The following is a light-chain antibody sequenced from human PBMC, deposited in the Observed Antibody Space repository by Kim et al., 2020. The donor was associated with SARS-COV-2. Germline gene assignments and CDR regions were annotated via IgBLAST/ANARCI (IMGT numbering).Light chain of an antibody. CDR1: ALPKQY. CDR3: QSADSSKDVV. V-gene: IGLV3-25*03. J-gene: IGLJ2*01. CDR2: KDS. Sequence: VSPGQTARSTCSGDALPKQYAYWYQQKPGQAPVLVIYKDSERPSGIPERFSGSSSGTTVTLTISGVQAEDEADYYCQSADSSKDVVFGGGTQLTVL.